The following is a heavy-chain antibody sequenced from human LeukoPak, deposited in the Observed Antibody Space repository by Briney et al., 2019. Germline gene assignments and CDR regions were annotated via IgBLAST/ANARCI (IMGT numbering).Heavy chain of an antibody. CDR3: ARQMTPHGNFDY. J-gene: IGHJ4*02. V-gene: IGHV3-13*01. D-gene: IGHD1-26*01. Sequence: GGSLRLSCAAAGFTLRNFARHGVRQAKGKGGEWVSAIGTAGYTFYPGSVKGRFTISRENAKNSLYLQMNSLRAEDTAVYYCARQMTPHGNFDYWGQGTLVTVSS. CDR2: IGTAGYT. CDR1: GFTLRNFA.